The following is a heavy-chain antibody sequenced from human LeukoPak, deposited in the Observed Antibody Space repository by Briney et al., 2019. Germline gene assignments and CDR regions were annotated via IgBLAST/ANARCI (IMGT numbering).Heavy chain of an antibody. J-gene: IGHJ3*02. CDR2: IKQDGSEK. CDR3: ASCFGDYYHAAFDI. CDR1: GFTFSSYR. Sequence: PGGSLRLSCAASGFTFSSYRMSWVRQAPGKGLEWVANIKQDGSEKYYVDSVKGRFTISRDNAKNSLYLQMNSLRAEDTAVYYCASCFGDYYHAAFDIWGQGTMVTVSS. V-gene: IGHV3-7*01. D-gene: IGHD4-17*01.